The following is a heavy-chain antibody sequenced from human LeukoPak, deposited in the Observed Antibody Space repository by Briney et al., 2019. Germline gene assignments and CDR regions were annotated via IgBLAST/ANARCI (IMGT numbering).Heavy chain of an antibody. V-gene: IGHV3-30*18. CDR3: AKDRWIRRISLAGQDY. CDR1: GFTFSSYG. Sequence: PGGSLRLPCATSGFTFSSYGMHWVRQAPGKGLEWVAVTSYDGSDTYYADSVKGRFTISRDNSKNTLYLQINSLRAGDTAVYYCAKDRWIRRISLAGQDYWGQGTLVTVSS. CDR2: TSYDGSDT. J-gene: IGHJ4*02. D-gene: IGHD6-19*01.